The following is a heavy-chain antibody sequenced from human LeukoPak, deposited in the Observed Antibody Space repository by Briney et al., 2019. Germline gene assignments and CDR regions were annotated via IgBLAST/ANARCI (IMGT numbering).Heavy chain of an antibody. CDR2: IYYSGST. CDR3: ARVRDGYQGSYMDV. J-gene: IGHJ6*03. CDR1: GGSISTYY. Sequence: SETLSLTCTVSGGSISTYYWSWIRQPPGKGLEWIGYIYYSGSTYNPSLKSRVTISVDTSKNQFSLKLTSVTAADTAVYYCARVRDGYQGSYMDVWGKGTTVTVSS. D-gene: IGHD5-24*01. V-gene: IGHV4-59*01.